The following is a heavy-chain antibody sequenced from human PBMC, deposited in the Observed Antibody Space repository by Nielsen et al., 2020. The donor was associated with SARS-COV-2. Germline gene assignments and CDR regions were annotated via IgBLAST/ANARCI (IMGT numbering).Heavy chain of an antibody. J-gene: IGHJ4*02. Sequence: SETLSLTCAVSGGSISSSNWWSWVRQPPGKGLEWIGEIYHSGTTNYSPSLKSRVTISVDASKNQFSLKLSSVTAADTAVYYCAREGGYDFWSGPPHYWGQGTLVTVSS. CDR2: IYHSGTT. CDR3: AREGGYDFWSGPPHY. D-gene: IGHD3-3*01. CDR1: GGSISSSNW. V-gene: IGHV4-4*02.